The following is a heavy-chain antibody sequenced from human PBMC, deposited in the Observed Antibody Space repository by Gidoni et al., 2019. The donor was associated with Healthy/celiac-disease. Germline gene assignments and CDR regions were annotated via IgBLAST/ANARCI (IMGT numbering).Heavy chain of an antibody. CDR2: ISSSSSTI. CDR3: AREGSSSSHYYYYYMDV. J-gene: IGHJ6*03. Sequence: EVQLVASGGGLVQPGGSLRLSCPAPAFSSSRYSMNGVRQAPGKGLEWVSYISSSSSTIYYADSGKGRFTISRDNAKNSLYLQMNSLRDEDTAVYYCAREGSSSSHYYYYYMDVWGKGTTVTVSS. CDR1: AFSSSRYS. V-gene: IGHV3-48*02. D-gene: IGHD6-13*01.